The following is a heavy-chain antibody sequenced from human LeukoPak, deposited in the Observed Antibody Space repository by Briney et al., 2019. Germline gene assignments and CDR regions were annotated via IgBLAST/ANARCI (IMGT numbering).Heavy chain of an antibody. D-gene: IGHD6-13*01. Sequence: SETLSLTCTVSGGSISSYYWSWIRQPPGKGLEWVGYIYYSGSTNYNPSLKSRVTISVDTSKNQFSLKLSSVTAADTAVYYCARDPPLGGSSWSHYYYMDVWGKGTTVTVSS. CDR1: GGSISSYY. CDR2: IYYSGST. CDR3: ARDPPLGGSSWSHYYYMDV. J-gene: IGHJ6*03. V-gene: IGHV4-59*12.